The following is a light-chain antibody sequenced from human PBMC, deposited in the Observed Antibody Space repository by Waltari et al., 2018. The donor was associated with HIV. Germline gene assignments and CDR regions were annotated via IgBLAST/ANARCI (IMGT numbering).Light chain of an antibody. Sequence: HSALTQPASVSGSPGQTITISCTGASTDVGTYDLVSWYQHHPGKAPKLIIYEVTAPPSGISTRFSGSKSANTASLTISGLQADDEADYYCSSYTVSETLVFGGGTKLTVL. CDR2: EVT. CDR1: STDVGTYDL. CDR3: SSYTVSETLV. J-gene: IGLJ2*01. V-gene: IGLV2-23*02.